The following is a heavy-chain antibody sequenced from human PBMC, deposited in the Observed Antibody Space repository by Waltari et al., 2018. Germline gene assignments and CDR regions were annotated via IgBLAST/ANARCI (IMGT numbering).Heavy chain of an antibody. CDR3: ARVEYPVTRTFKI. D-gene: IGHD4-17*01. CDR1: GFSFSSYW. Sequence: EVQLVESGGGLVQPGGSLRLSCAASGFSFSSYWMSWVRQAPVKGLEWVANIKQDGSAQDYADSVMGRFTISRDNAKNLVYLKVNSLRAEGTAVYYCARVEYPVTRTFKIWGQGTMVTVSS. J-gene: IGHJ3*01. CDR2: IKQDGSAQ. V-gene: IGHV3-7*01.